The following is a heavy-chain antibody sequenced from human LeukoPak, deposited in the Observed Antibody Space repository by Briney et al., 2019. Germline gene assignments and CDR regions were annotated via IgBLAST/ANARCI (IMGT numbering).Heavy chain of an antibody. Sequence: GGSLRLSCAASGFTFSNYWMHWVRQVPGKGLVWVSRINDDGSATFYADSVKGRFTISRDNAKNTLFLQINSLRAEDTAVYYCARETLAPGQTHDYWGQGTLVTVSS. CDR1: GFTFSNYW. J-gene: IGHJ4*02. D-gene: IGHD4-23*01. CDR3: ARETLAPGQTHDY. V-gene: IGHV3-74*01. CDR2: INDDGSAT.